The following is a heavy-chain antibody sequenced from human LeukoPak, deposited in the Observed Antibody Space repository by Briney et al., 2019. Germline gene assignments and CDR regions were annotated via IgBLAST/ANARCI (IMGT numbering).Heavy chain of an antibody. Sequence: SETLSLTCTVSGGSISGYYWSWIRQPPGKGLEWIGYIYYSGNSNYNPSLKSRVTISADTSKNQFSLKLTSVTAADTAVYYCAREANWNALFDYWGQGTLVTVSS. D-gene: IGHD1-20*01. CDR3: AREANWNALFDY. CDR2: IYYSGNS. V-gene: IGHV4-59*01. CDR1: GGSISGYY. J-gene: IGHJ4*02.